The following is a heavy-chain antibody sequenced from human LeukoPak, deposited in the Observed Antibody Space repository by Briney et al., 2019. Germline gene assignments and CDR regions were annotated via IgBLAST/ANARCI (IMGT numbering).Heavy chain of an antibody. V-gene: IGHV3-7*01. CDR1: GFTFNTYW. D-gene: IGHD4-23*01. Sequence: GGSLRLSCAASGFTFNTYWMSRVRQAPGKGLEWLANIKEDGSKRNYVDSVKGRFTISRDNAKNSLYLQINSLRAEDTAVYYCARDSPFGGNWGQGTLVTVSS. J-gene: IGHJ4*02. CDR2: IKEDGSKR. CDR3: ARDSPFGGN.